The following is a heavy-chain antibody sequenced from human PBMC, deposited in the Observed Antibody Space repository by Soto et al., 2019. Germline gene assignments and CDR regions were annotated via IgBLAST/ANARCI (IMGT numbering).Heavy chain of an antibody. D-gene: IGHD3-10*02. CDR3: ARIGVMLAAAAFDI. CDR2: IFSNDEK. Sequence: DLEWLAHIFSNDEKSYTTSLKSRLSISKDTSKSQVVLTITNMDPVDTGTYYCARIGVMLAAAAFDIWGQGTMVTVSS. J-gene: IGHJ3*02. V-gene: IGHV2-26*01.